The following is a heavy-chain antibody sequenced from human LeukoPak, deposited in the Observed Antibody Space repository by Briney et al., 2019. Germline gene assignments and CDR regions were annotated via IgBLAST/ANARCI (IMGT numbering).Heavy chain of an antibody. J-gene: IGHJ3*02. CDR2: VNPNSGGS. CDR3: ASRRDSGAYPRDAFDI. D-gene: IGHD3-22*01. CDR1: GYTFTGYY. Sequence: ASVKVSCKASGYTFTGYYMHWVRQAPGQGLEWMGWVNPNSGGSNYAQKFQGRVTMTRDTSISTAYMELSRLRSDDTAVYYCASRRDSGAYPRDAFDIWGQGTMVTVSS. V-gene: IGHV1-2*02.